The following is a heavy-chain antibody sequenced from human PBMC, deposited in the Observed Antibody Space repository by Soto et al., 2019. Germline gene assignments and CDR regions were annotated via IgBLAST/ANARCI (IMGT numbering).Heavy chain of an antibody. J-gene: IGHJ6*02. Sequence: QVQLVESGGGVVQPGRSLRLSCAASGFTFSSYGMHWVRQAPGKGLEWVAVIWYDGSNKYYADSVKGRFTISRDNSKNTLYLQMNSLRAEDTAVYYCARDHRWFGERGSYYGMDVWGQGTTVTVSS. CDR2: IWYDGSNK. CDR1: GFTFSSYG. D-gene: IGHD3-10*01. V-gene: IGHV3-33*01. CDR3: ARDHRWFGERGSYYGMDV.